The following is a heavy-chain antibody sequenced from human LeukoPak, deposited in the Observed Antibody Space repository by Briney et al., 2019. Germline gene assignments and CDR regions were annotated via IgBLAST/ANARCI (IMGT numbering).Heavy chain of an antibody. CDR3: ARVKATYYYGSGIIY. J-gene: IGHJ4*02. V-gene: IGHV3-11*01. Sequence: AGGSLRLSCAASGFTFSDYYMSWIRQAPGKGLEWVSYISSSGSTIYYADSVKGRFTISRDNAKNSLYLQMNSLRAEDTAVYYCARVKATYYYGSGIIYWGQGTLVTVSS. CDR1: GFTFSDYY. CDR2: ISSSGSTI. D-gene: IGHD3-10*01.